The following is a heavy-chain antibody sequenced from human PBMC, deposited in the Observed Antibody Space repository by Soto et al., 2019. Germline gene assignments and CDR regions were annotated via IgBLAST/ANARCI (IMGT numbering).Heavy chain of an antibody. V-gene: IGHV4-30-4*08. D-gene: IGHD3-10*01. CDR2: IYYSGST. J-gene: IGHJ6*02. CDR1: GGSISSGDYY. CDR3: ARYRITMVRRVIKFPYGMDV. Sequence: SETLSLTCTVSGGSISSGDYYWSWIRQPPGKGLEWIGYIYYSGSTYYNPSLKSRVTISVDTSKNQFSLKLSSVTAADTAVYYCARYRITMVRRVIKFPYGMDVWGQGTTVTVS.